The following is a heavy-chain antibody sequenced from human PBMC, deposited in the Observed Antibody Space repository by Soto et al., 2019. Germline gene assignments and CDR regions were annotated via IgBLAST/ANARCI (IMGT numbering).Heavy chain of an antibody. CDR2: ISSSSSTI. J-gene: IGHJ5*02. V-gene: IGHV3-48*02. CDR3: AGQRSPEGWFDP. CDR1: GFTFSSYS. D-gene: IGHD3-10*01. Sequence: GGSLRLSGAASGFTFSSYSMNWVRQAPGKGLEWVSYISSSSSTIYYADSVKGRFTISRDNAKNSLYLQMNSLRDEDTAVYYCAGQRSPEGWFDPWGQGTLVTVSS.